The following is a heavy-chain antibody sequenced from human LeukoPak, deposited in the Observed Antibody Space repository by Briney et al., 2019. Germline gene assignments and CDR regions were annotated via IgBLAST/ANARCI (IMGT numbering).Heavy chain of an antibody. D-gene: IGHD3-22*01. V-gene: IGHV1-69*05. CDR1: GGTFSSYA. CDR3: ARESLGSSAVDY. Sequence: SVKVSCKASGGTFSSYAISWVRQAPGQGLEWMGGIIPFFGTANYAQKFQGRVTITTDESTSTAYMELSSLRSEDTAVYYCARESLGSSAVDYWGQGTLVTVSS. CDR2: IIPFFGTA. J-gene: IGHJ4*02.